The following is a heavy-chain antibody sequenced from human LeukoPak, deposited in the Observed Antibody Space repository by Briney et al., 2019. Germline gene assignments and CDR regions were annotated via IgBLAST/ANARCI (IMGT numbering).Heavy chain of an antibody. CDR3: ASLGYCSSTSCSYYYYYMDV. V-gene: IGHV1-2*02. Sequence: ASVKVSCKASGYTFTGYYMHWVRQAPGQGLEWMRWINPNSGGTNYAQKFQGRVTMTRDTSISTAYMELSRLRSDDTAAYYCASLGYCSSTSCSYYYYYMDVWGKGTTVTVSS. CDR2: INPNSGGT. D-gene: IGHD2-2*01. J-gene: IGHJ6*03. CDR1: GYTFTGYY.